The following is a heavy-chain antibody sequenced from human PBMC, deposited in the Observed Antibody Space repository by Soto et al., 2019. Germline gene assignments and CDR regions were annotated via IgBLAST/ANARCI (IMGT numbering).Heavy chain of an antibody. D-gene: IGHD3-9*01. CDR1: GYTFTNFR. CDR3: ARDYDIWGEDWFDP. V-gene: IGHV1-18*01. CDR2: ISAYNDER. Sequence: QVQLVQSGGEMKKPGASVKVSCKASGYTFTNFRISWVRLAPGQGPEWVGWISAYNDERNYAQKFRGRVIMTTDTSTSTAYMELRTLTSDDTAVYYCARDYDIWGEDWFDPWGQGTMVIVSS. J-gene: IGHJ5*02.